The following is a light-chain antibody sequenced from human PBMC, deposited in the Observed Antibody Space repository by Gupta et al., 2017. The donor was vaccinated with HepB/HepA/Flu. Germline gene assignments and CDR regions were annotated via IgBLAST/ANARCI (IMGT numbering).Light chain of an antibody. Sequence: ALPPPASASASPGQSITISCTGTSSYIGVHNFVSWYQQHPGKAPKLIIHDVMYRPAGISSRFSGSKSGTTASLTIAGLQYEDEADYYGSSYANTNAGLFGGGTKVTVL. CDR1: SSYIGVHNF. V-gene: IGLV2-14*03. J-gene: IGLJ2*01. CDR2: DVM. CDR3: SSYANTNAGL.